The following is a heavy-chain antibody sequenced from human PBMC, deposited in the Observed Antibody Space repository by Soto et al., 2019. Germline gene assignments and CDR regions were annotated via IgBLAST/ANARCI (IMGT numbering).Heavy chain of an antibody. Sequence: PGGSLRLSCAASGFNVSYNYMSWVRQAPGKGLEWVSVIYSGGSTYYAESVKGRFTISRDNSKNTVYLQMNSLRVEDTAVYYCAKRPASIITFDYWGQGTPVTVSS. J-gene: IGHJ4*02. CDR3: AKRPASIITFDY. CDR1: GFNVSYNY. CDR2: IYSGGST. D-gene: IGHD2-2*01. V-gene: IGHV3-53*01.